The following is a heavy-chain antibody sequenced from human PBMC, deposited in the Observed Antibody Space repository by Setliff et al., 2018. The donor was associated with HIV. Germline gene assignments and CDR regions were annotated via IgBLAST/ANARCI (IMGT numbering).Heavy chain of an antibody. D-gene: IGHD2-2*01. J-gene: IGHJ4*02. Sequence: SETLSLTCAVYGGPLSGHYWSWIRQPPGQGLEWIGETSHSGETNYNPSLKSRVTISVDTSKNQFSLKLTSVTAADTAVYYCVTSSSWSSRLSFWGPGMLVTVSS. CDR3: VTSSSWSSRLSF. CDR2: TSHSGET. V-gene: IGHV4-34*01. CDR1: GGPLSGHY.